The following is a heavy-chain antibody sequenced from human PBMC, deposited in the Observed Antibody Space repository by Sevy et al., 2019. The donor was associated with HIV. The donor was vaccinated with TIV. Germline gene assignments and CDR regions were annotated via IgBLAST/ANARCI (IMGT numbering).Heavy chain of an antibody. D-gene: IGHD3-3*01. Sequence: GGSLRLSCGASGFTFSTYWMSWVRQAPGKGLEWVANIKQDGSEKYYVDSVKGRFTISRDNAKNSLSLQMNSLRAEDTAVYYCAREGITIFGVGRPSYYNMDVWGQGTTLTVSS. CDR3: AREGITIFGVGRPSYYNMDV. J-gene: IGHJ6*02. V-gene: IGHV3-7*01. CDR1: GFTFSTYW. CDR2: IKQDGSEK.